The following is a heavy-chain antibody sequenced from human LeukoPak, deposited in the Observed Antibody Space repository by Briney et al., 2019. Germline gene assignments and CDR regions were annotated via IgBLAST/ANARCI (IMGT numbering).Heavy chain of an antibody. J-gene: IGHJ5*02. Sequence: GASVKVSCKASEYTFTSYDINWVRQATGQGLEWMGGIIPIFGTANYAQKFQGRVTITADESTSTAYMELSSLRSEDTAVYYCATACIGNWFDPWGQGTLVTVSS. CDR1: EYTFTSYD. V-gene: IGHV1-69*13. CDR2: IIPIFGTA. D-gene: IGHD2-15*01. CDR3: ATACIGNWFDP.